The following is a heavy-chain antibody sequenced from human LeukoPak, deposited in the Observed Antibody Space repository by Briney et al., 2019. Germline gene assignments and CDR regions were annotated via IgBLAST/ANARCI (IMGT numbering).Heavy chain of an antibody. CDR3: ARELIVGGNSWGAFDI. V-gene: IGHV3-33*01. CDR2: IWHGGSNK. Sequence: GGSLRLSCAASGFTFSNYGMHWVRQAPGKGLEWVALIWHGGSNKYYADSVKGRFTNSRDNSKNTLYVQMNSLRSEDTAMYYCARELIVGGNSWGAFDIWGQGTMVTVSS. CDR1: GFTFSNYG. D-gene: IGHD1-26*01. J-gene: IGHJ3*02.